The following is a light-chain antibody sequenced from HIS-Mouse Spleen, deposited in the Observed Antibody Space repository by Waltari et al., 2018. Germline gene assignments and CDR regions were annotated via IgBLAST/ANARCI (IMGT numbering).Light chain of an antibody. CDR3: SSYTSSSSWV. Sequence: QSALTQPASVSASPGQSITISLTGTSSDGCGYNHVSWYQQHPGKAPKLMIYEVSNRPSGVSNRFSGSKSGNTASLTISGLQAEDEADYYCSSYTSSSSWVFGGGTKLTVL. V-gene: IGLV2-14*01. J-gene: IGLJ3*02. CDR1: SSDGCGYNH. CDR2: EVS.